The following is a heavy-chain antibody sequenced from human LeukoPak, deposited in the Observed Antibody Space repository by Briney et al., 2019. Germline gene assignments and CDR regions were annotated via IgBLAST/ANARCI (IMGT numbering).Heavy chain of an antibody. CDR3: ARAEVKQQLVLGAWFDP. D-gene: IGHD6-13*01. Sequence: SETLSLTCTVSGGSISSYYWSWIRQPPGKGLKWIGYIYYSGSTNYNPSLKSRVTISVDTSKNQFSLKLSSVTAADTAVYYCARAEVKQQLVLGAWFDPWGQGILVTVSS. CDR1: GGSISSYY. J-gene: IGHJ5*02. V-gene: IGHV4-59*01. CDR2: IYYSGST.